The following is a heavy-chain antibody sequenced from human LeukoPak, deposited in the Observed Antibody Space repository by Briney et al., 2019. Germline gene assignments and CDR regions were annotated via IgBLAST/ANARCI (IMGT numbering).Heavy chain of an antibody. D-gene: IGHD5-24*01. CDR3: ARGSDGYNWFGDY. Sequence: SVKVSCKASGGTFSSYSISWVRQAPGQGLEWMGGIIPIFCTANYAQKFQGRVTITADESTSTAYMELSSLRSEDTAVYYCARGSDGYNWFGDYWGQGTLVTVSS. CDR1: GGTFSSYS. CDR2: IIPIFCTA. J-gene: IGHJ4*02. V-gene: IGHV1-69*13.